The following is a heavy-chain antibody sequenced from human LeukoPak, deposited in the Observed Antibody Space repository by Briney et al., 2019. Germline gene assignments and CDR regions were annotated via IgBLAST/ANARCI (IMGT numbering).Heavy chain of an antibody. V-gene: IGHV3-9*01. CDR1: GFIFNDYA. D-gene: IGHD6-19*01. Sequence: GRSLRLSCAGSGFIFNDYAMHWVRQPPGKGLEWVSGISWNSGSIDYADSVKGRFTISRDNAKNSLYLQMNSLRVEDTAFYYCAKDNRRHYTSGPNPDSLHWGQGALVTVSS. J-gene: IGHJ4*02. CDR3: AKDNRRHYTSGPNPDSLH. CDR2: ISWNSGSI.